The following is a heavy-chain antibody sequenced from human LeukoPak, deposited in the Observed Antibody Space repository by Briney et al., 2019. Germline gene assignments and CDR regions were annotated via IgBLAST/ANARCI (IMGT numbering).Heavy chain of an antibody. CDR3: ARDSDDYYGSGSNWFDP. CDR1: GFTVSSYS. D-gene: IGHD3-10*01. J-gene: IGHJ5*02. Sequence: GGSLRLSCAASGFTVSSYSMNWVRQAPGKGLEWVSYISSSSSTIYYADSVKGRFTISRDNAKNSLYLQMNSLRDEDTAVYYCARDSDDYYGSGSNWFDPWGQGTLVTVSS. V-gene: IGHV3-48*02. CDR2: ISSSSSTI.